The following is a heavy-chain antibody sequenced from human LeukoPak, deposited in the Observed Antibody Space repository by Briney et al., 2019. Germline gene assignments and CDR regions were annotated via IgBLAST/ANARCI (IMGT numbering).Heavy chain of an antibody. D-gene: IGHD3-22*01. CDR2: ISWNSGSI. V-gene: IGHV3-9*01. J-gene: IGHJ4*02. CDR1: GFTFDDYA. CDR3: ARVVSSGYYTLDY. Sequence: PGGSLRLSCAASGFTFDDYAMRWVRQAPGKGLEWVSGISWNSGSIGYADSVKGRFTISRDNAKNSLYLQMNSLRAEDTAVYYCARVVSSGYYTLDYWGQGTLVTVSS.